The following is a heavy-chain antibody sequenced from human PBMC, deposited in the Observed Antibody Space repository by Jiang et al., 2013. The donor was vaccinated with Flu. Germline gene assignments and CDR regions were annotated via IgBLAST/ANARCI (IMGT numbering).Heavy chain of an antibody. V-gene: IGHV3-7*01. Sequence: SCVASGFNFNNFWMTWVRQAPGKGLEWVANIKQDGSDKYYVDSVKGRFTLSRDNAKNSLYLQMNSLRAEDTAVYYCARVLVGPPKTYYYYGMDVW. CDR2: IKQDGSDK. J-gene: IGHJ6*01. CDR3: ARVLVGPPKTYYYYGMDV. CDR1: GFNFNNFW. D-gene: IGHD1-26*01.